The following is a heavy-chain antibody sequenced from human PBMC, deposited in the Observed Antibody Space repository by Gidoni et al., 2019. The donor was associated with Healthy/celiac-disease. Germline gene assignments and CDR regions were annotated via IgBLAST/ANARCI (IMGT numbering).Heavy chain of an antibody. CDR3: ARLGVVIIRHTPYYGMDV. Sequence: QVQLQQWGAGLLKPSETLSLTCAVYGGSFSGYYWSWIRQPPGQGLEWIGEINHSGSTNYNPSLKSRVTISVDTSKNQFSLKLSSVTAADTAVYYCARLGVVIIRHTPYYGMDVWGQGTTVTVSS. D-gene: IGHD3-3*01. CDR2: INHSGST. V-gene: IGHV4-34*01. CDR1: GGSFSGYY. J-gene: IGHJ6*02.